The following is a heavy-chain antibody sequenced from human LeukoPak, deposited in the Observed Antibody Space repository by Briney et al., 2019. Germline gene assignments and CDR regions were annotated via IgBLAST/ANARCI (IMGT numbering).Heavy chain of an antibody. CDR1: GFTISTSAYY. V-gene: IGHV4-39*01. Sequence: SETLSLTCTASGFTISTSAYYWVRLPQPPGMGLEWIGSISYSGSTFYHPSLKSRVAISGDTPKNQFSLKLSSVTAADTAVYYCARGYYYYMDVWGKGTTVTVSS. CDR3: ARGYYYYMDV. CDR2: ISYSGST. J-gene: IGHJ6*03.